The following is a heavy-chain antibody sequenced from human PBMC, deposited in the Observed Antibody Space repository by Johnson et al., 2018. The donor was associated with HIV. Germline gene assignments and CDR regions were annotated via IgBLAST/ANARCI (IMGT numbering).Heavy chain of an antibody. CDR3: AYSSSPLSGDAFDI. CDR2: IRFDGSNK. D-gene: IGHD6-6*01. CDR1: GFPFSNYG. J-gene: IGHJ3*02. Sequence: QVQLVESGGGVVQPGGSLRLSCAASGFPFSNYGMHWVRQAPGKGLEWVAFIRFDGSNKYYVDSVKGRFTISRDSSKNTLYLQMNSLRPEDTAVYYCAYSSSPLSGDAFDIWGQGTMVTVSS. V-gene: IGHV3-30*02.